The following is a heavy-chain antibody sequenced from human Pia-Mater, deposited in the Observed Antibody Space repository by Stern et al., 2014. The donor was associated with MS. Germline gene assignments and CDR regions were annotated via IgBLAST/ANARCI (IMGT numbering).Heavy chain of an antibody. CDR2: IYHSGST. Sequence: QLQLQESGPGLVKPSQTLSLTCTVSGGSISSGGYFWSWIRQHPGKGLEWIGFIYHSGSTYSNPSLKSRLTISVDTSKNQFSLNLSSVTAADTAVYYCARKGAIVPAAIENWFDSWGQGTLVTVSS. CDR3: ARKGAIVPAAIENWFDS. CDR1: GGSISSGGYF. V-gene: IGHV4-31*03. D-gene: IGHD2-2*01. J-gene: IGHJ5*01.